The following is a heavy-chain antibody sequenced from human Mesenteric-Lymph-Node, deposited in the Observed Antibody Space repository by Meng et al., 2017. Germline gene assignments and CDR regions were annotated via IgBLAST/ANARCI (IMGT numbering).Heavy chain of an antibody. V-gene: IGHV1-24*01. CDR1: GYTLSALS. Sequence: ASVKVSCKVSGYTLSALSIHWVRQAPGKGLEWMGGFDPEDGEIIYAQNFQGRVTMTEDTSTDTAYIELSSLRSEDTAVYYCARAPSPYGSGSSSYDYWGQGTLVTVSS. J-gene: IGHJ4*02. D-gene: IGHD3-10*01. CDR2: FDPEDGEI. CDR3: ARAPSPYGSGSSSYDY.